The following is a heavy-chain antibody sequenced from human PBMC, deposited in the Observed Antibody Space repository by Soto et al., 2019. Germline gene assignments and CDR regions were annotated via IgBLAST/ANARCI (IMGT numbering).Heavy chain of an antibody. CDR2: VSSTGST. J-gene: IGHJ4*02. CDR3: AISDNVEATGTVLNS. D-gene: IGHD6-13*01. V-gene: IGHV4-59*01. CDR1: GASITQYY. Sequence: PSETLSLTCTVSGASITQYYWNWIRQSPGKGLEWIVSVSSTGSTKYNPSLESRVTISIDTSKKQVSLKLTSVTAADTAVYYCAISDNVEATGTVLNSWGQGTLVTVSS.